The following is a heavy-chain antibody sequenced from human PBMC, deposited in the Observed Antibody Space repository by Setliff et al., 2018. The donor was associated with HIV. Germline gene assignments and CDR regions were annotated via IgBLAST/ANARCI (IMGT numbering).Heavy chain of an antibody. J-gene: IGHJ6*03. Sequence: ASVKVSCKASGYTFTGYYIHWVRQAPGHGLEWMGWINPDSGGTSYAQKFQGRLTLTADESANTVYMELNSLRSDDTAVYYCARMGDLATIGYSHYYMAVWGKGTPVTVSS. V-gene: IGHV1-2*02. CDR2: INPDSGGT. CDR1: GYTFTGYY. CDR3: ARMGDLATIGYSHYYMAV. D-gene: IGHD3-22*01.